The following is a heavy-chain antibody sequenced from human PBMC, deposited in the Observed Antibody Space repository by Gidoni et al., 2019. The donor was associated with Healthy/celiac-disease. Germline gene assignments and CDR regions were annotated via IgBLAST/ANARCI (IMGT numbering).Heavy chain of an antibody. J-gene: IGHJ4*02. CDR1: EFTFSSYR. V-gene: IGHV3-48*02. Sequence: EVQLVESGGGLVQPGGSLSLSCAASEFTFSSYRMNWVRQAPGKGLEWVSYISSSSSTIYYADSVKGRFTISRDNAKNSLYLQMNSLRDEDTAVYYCARDLKVVAYYFDYWGQGTLVTVSS. CDR2: ISSSSSTI. CDR3: ARDLKVVAYYFDY. D-gene: IGHD2-15*01.